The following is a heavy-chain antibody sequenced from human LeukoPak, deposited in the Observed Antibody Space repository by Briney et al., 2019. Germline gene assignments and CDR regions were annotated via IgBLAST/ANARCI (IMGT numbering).Heavy chain of an antibody. CDR3: AKDYCSGGSCYCDY. Sequence: GGSLRLSCAASGFTFSSYAMTWVRQAPGEGLEWVSTISGGGDSTYYADSVKGRFAISRDYSNDTLYLQVNSLRAEDTAVYYCAKDYCSGGSCYCDYWGQGTLVTVSS. J-gene: IGHJ4*02. CDR1: GFTFSSYA. CDR2: ISGGGDST. V-gene: IGHV3-23*01. D-gene: IGHD2-15*01.